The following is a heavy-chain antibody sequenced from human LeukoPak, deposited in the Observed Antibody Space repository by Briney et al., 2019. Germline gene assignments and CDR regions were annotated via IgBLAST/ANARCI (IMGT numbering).Heavy chain of an antibody. CDR1: GFTFAGYA. CDR3: AREDPGPFDAFDT. J-gene: IGHJ3*02. Sequence: PGGSLRLSCAASGFTFAGYAMSWVRQAPGKGLEWVSGISDSGGTTYYADSVKGRFTISRDNSKNTLCLQMNSLRAEDTATYYCAREDPGPFDAFDTWGQGAKVTVSS. V-gene: IGHV3-23*01. CDR2: ISDSGGTT.